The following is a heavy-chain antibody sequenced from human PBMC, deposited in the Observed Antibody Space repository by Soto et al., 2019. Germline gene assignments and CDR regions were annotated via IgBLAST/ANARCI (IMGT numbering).Heavy chain of an antibody. Sequence: SETLSLTCTVSGGSISSYYWSWIRQPAGKGLEWIGRIYTSGSTNYNPSLKSRVTMSVDASKNQFSLKLSSVTAADTAVYYCARQAYCSGGRCYWFDPWGQGTLVTVSS. CDR1: GGSISSYY. CDR3: ARQAYCSGGRCYWFDP. J-gene: IGHJ5*02. CDR2: IYTSGST. V-gene: IGHV4-4*07. D-gene: IGHD2-15*01.